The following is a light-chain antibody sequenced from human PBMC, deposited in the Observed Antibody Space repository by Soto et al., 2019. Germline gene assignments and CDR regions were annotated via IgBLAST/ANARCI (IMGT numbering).Light chain of an antibody. CDR3: QQYNSYLLT. CDR1: RSLSRSF. CDR2: GVS. J-gene: IGKJ3*01. V-gene: IGKV3-20*01. Sequence: EIVLTQSPGTLSLSPGDRATLSCRASRSLSRSFLAWFQQKPGQAPRLLIYGVSSRATGIPDRFSGSGSGTDFTLTISRLEPEDFATYYCQQYNSYLLTFGPGTTVDIK.